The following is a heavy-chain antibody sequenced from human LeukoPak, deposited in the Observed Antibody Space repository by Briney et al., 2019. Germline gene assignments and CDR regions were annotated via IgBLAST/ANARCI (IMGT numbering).Heavy chain of an antibody. D-gene: IGHD6-13*01. Sequence: GRSLRLSCAASEFTFSSAAMHWVRQAPGKGLEWVTLISYGGSNEYYADSVKGRFTISRDNSENTLYLQMNSLRAEDTAVYYCARGSTTSWYHSRRYSSYYYGLDVWGQGTTVTVSS. V-gene: IGHV3-30*04. CDR2: ISYGGSNE. CDR1: EFTFSSAA. CDR3: ARGSTTSWYHSRRYSSYYYGLDV. J-gene: IGHJ6*02.